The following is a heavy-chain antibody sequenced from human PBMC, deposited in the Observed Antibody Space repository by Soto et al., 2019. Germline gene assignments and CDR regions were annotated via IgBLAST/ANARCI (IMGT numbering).Heavy chain of an antibody. CDR3: ARLNYYGSGSYYSWFDP. J-gene: IGHJ5*02. CDR1: GGSISSGDYY. Sequence: SETLSLTCTVSGGSISSGDYYWSWIRQPPGKGLEWIGYIYYSGSTYYNPSLKSRVTISVDTSKNQFSLKLSSVTAADTAVYYCARLNYYGSGSYYSWFDPWGQGTLVTVSS. CDR2: IYYSGST. D-gene: IGHD3-10*01. V-gene: IGHV4-30-4*01.